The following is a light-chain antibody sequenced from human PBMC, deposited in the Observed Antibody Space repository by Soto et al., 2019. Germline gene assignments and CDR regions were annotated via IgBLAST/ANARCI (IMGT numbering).Light chain of an antibody. CDR1: GSNIGAGYD. CDR2: GKS. Sequence: QSVLTQPPSVSGAPGQRATTSSIGGGSNIGAGYDVHCYHQLPGTAPKLPINGKSNRPSGVPDRFSGSKSGTSASLAITGLQAEDEADYYCQSYDSSLSVVVFGGGTKLTVL. V-gene: IGLV1-40*01. J-gene: IGLJ2*01. CDR3: QSYDSSLSVVV.